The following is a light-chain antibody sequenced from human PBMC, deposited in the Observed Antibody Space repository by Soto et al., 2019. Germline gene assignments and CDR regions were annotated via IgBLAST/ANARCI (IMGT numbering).Light chain of an antibody. CDR2: TNH. CDR3: AAWDDSLSAPV. V-gene: IGLV1-47*01. J-gene: IGLJ2*01. CDR1: SSNIGSNY. Sequence: QSVLTQPPSTSGTPGQRVTISCSGSSSNIGSNYVYWYQQLPGTAPKLLIYTNHQRPSGVPDRFSGSKSGTSASLAISGLRSEDEADYYCAAWDDSLSAPVFGGGTKLTVL.